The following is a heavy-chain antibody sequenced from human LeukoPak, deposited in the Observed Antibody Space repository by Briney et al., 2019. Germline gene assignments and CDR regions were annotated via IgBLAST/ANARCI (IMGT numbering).Heavy chain of an antibody. CDR1: GGSISSYY. Sequence: SETLSLTCTVSGGSISSYYWSWIRQPPGKGLEWIGYIYYSGSTYYNPSLKSRVTISVDTSKNQFSLKLSSVTAADAAVYYCARVTSSSWDPFFDYWGQGTLVTVSS. D-gene: IGHD6-13*01. J-gene: IGHJ4*02. CDR2: IYYSGST. CDR3: ARVTSSSWDPFFDY. V-gene: IGHV4-59*06.